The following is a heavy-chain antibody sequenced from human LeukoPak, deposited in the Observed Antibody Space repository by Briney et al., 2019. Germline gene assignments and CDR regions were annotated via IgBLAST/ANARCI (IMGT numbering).Heavy chain of an antibody. CDR3: ARTFVSGDGYKVGYFDY. Sequence: WGSLRLSCAASGLTVSSNYMSWVRQAPGKGLEWVSLIYSGGSTYYADSVPGRVTISRDNSKNTLYLQMNSLSAEDTAVYYCARTFVSGDGYKVGYFDYWGHGSLGTVSS. D-gene: IGHD5-24*01. J-gene: IGHJ4*01. CDR1: GLTVSSNY. V-gene: IGHV3-53*01. CDR2: IYSGGST.